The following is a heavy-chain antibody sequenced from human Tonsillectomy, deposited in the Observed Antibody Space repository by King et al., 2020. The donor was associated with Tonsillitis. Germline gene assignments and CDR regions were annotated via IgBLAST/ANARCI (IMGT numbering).Heavy chain of an antibody. J-gene: IGHJ4*02. Sequence: VQLVESGGGVVQPGRSLRLSCAASGFTFSNYGMHWVRQAPGKGLEWVAVLSYDGSRKYYADSVKGRFTISRDNYKNTLYLHMNSLRAEDTAVYYCARDRDHDADFDYWGQGTLVTVSS. V-gene: IGHV3-33*05. CDR3: ARDRDHDADFDY. CDR1: GFTFSNYG. CDR2: LSYDGSRK. D-gene: IGHD1-1*01.